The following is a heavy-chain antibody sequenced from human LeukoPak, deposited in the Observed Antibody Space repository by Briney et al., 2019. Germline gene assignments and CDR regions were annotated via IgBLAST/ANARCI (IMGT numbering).Heavy chain of an antibody. D-gene: IGHD3-22*01. CDR3: ARDLRADYYDSSGYFAFDI. CDR1: GFTFDDYA. CDR2: ISGDGGST. V-gene: IGHV3-43*02. J-gene: IGHJ3*02. Sequence: GGSLRLSCAASGFTFDDYAMHWVRQAPGKGLEWVSLISGDGGSTYYADSVKGRFTISRDNAKNSLYLQMNSLRAEDTAVYYCARDLRADYYDSSGYFAFDIWGQGTMVTVSS.